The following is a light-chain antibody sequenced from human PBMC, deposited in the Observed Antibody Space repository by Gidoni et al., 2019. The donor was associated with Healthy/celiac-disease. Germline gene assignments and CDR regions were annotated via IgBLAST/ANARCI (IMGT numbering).Light chain of an antibody. V-gene: IGKV3-20*01. CDR3: QQYGSSSWT. CDR1: QSVSSSY. Sequence: EIVLTQSPGTLSLSPGERATLSCRASQSVSSSYLAWYQQKHGQAPRLLIYGASSRATGIPDRFSGSGSGTDFTLTISRLEPEDFAVYYCQQYGSSSWTCGQGTKVEIK. CDR2: GAS. J-gene: IGKJ1*01.